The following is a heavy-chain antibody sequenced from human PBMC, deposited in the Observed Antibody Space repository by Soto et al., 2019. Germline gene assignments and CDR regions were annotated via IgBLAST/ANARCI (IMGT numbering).Heavy chain of an antibody. CDR2: IYYSGST. J-gene: IGHJ3*02. Sequence: PSETLSLTCTVSGGSISSSSYYWGWIRQPPGKGLEWIGSIYYSGSTYYNPSLKSRVTISVDTSKNQFSLKLSSVTAADTAVYYCASLGVVVVAAPPGAFDIWGQGTMVTVSS. CDR1: GGSISSSSYY. CDR3: ASLGVVVVAAPPGAFDI. D-gene: IGHD2-15*01. V-gene: IGHV4-39*01.